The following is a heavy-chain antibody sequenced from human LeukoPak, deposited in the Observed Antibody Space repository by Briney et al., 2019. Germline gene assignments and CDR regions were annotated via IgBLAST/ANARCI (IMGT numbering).Heavy chain of an antibody. V-gene: IGHV4-34*01. CDR1: GGSFSGYY. CDR2: INHSGST. CDR3: ARGLGYYDFWSGYSNWFDP. J-gene: IGHJ5*02. D-gene: IGHD3-3*01. Sequence: PSETLSLTCAVYGGSFSGYYWSWIRQPPGKGLEWIGEINHSGSTNYNPSLKSRATISVDTSKNQFSLKLSSVTAADTAVYYCARGLGYYDFWSGYSNWFDPWGQGTLVTVSS.